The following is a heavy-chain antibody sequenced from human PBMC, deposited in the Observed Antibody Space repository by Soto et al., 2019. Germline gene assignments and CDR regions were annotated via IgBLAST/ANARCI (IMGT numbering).Heavy chain of an antibody. CDR2: ISGPSDTI. V-gene: IGHV3-11*04. D-gene: IGHD6-13*01. CDR1: GFTFSDYY. CDR3: ARVAVLTAAGTTDC. Sequence: QVQLVESGGGLVRPGGSLRLSCAASGFTFSDYYMSWIRQVPGKGLEWVAYISGPSDTIPYPDSVKGRFTISIDNAKNSLYLQMNSLRAEDTAVYYCARVAVLTAAGTTDCWGQGTLVTVSS. J-gene: IGHJ4*02.